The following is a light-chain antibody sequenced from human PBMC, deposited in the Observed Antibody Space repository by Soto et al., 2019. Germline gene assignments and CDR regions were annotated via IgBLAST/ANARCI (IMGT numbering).Light chain of an antibody. V-gene: IGKV3-11*01. CDR2: DAS. J-gene: IGKJ4*01. CDR3: QQYNSWPT. Sequence: EIVLTQSPATLSLSPGERATLSCRASQSVSSYLAWYQQKPGQAPRLLIYDASNRATGIPARFSGSGSGTDSNLTISSPEPEDFPVYYCQQYNSWPTFGGGAKVEIK. CDR1: QSVSSY.